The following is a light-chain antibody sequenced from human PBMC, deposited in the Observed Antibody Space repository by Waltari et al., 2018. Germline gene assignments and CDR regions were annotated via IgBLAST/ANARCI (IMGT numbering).Light chain of an antibody. CDR3: AAWDDSLSGFVV. V-gene: IGLV1-47*01. Sequence: QSVLTQPPSESGTPGQRIIISCSGSSSNIGSNYVYWYQQLPGTAPKLLIYRNTQRPSGVPDRFSGSKSGTSASLAISGLRSEDEADYYCAAWDDSLSGFVVFGGGTKLTVL. CDR1: SSNIGSNY. J-gene: IGLJ2*01. CDR2: RNT.